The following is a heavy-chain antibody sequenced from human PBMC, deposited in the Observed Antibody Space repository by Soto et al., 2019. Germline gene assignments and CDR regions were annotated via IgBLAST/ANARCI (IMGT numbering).Heavy chain of an antibody. V-gene: IGHV1-18*01. CDR3: ARGSPPPLGCSGGSCQSFGYYNYYGLDV. CDR1: GYTFTSYG. CDR2: ISAYNGNT. J-gene: IGHJ6*02. D-gene: IGHD2-15*01. Sequence: ASVKVSCKASGYTFTSYGISWVRQAPGQGLEWMGWISAYNGNTNYAQKLQGRVTMTTDTSTSTAYMELRSLRSDDTAVYYCARGSPPPLGCSGGSCQSFGYYNYYGLDVWGQGTTVTVSS.